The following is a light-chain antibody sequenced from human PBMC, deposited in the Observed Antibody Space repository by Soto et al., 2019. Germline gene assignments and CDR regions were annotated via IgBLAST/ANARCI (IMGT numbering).Light chain of an antibody. V-gene: IGKV1-39*01. J-gene: IGKJ2*01. Sequence: DIQMTQSPSSLSASVGDRVTIACRASQPISTYLNWYQQKPGKAPKLLIYRTSTLQSGVPSRFSGSGSGTGFTLTISRLQPEDFATYLCLQTYSSTPTFGQGTKLEIK. CDR3: LQTYSSTPT. CDR1: QPISTY. CDR2: RTS.